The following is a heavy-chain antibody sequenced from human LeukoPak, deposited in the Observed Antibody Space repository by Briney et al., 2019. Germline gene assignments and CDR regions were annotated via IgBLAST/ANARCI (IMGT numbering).Heavy chain of an antibody. D-gene: IGHD3-3*01. J-gene: IGHJ4*02. CDR1: GFTVSSNS. V-gene: IGHV3-66*03. Sequence: GGSLRLSCTVSGFTVSSNSMSWVRQAPGKGLEWVSFIYSDNTHYSDSVKGRFTISRDNSKNTLYLQMNSLRAEDTAVYYCAKSYYDFWSGQGYFDYWGQGTLVTVSS. CDR3: AKSYYDFWSGQGYFDY. CDR2: IYSDNT.